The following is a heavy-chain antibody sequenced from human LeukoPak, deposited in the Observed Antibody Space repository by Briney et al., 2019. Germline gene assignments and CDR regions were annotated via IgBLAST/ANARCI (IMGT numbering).Heavy chain of an antibody. Sequence: GGSLRLSCAASGFTFSSYVVNWVRQAPGKGLEWVAVIWYDGSNKYYADSVKGRFTISRDNSKNTLYLQMNSLRAEDTAVYYCARGSSGNSDYWGQGTLVTVSS. CDR1: GFTFSSYV. D-gene: IGHD4-23*01. CDR3: ARGSSGNSDY. J-gene: IGHJ4*02. CDR2: IWYDGSNK. V-gene: IGHV3-33*08.